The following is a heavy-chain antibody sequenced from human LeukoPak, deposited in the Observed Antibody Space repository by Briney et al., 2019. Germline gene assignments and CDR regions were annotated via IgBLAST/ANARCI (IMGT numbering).Heavy chain of an antibody. CDR3: AKDPTGAYGDYDDY. CDR2: IYSGGST. D-gene: IGHD4-17*01. CDR1: GFTVSSNY. V-gene: IGHV3-53*01. J-gene: IGHJ4*02. Sequence: GGSLRLSCAASGFTVSSNYMSWVRQAPGKGLEWVSVIYSGGSTYYADSVKGRFTISRDNSKNTLYLQMNSLRAEDTAVYYCAKDPTGAYGDYDDYWGQGTLVTVSS.